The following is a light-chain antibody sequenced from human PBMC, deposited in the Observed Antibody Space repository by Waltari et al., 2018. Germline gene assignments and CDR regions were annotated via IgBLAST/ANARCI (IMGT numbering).Light chain of an antibody. J-gene: IGLJ3*02. V-gene: IGLV7-43*01. CDR2: STN. CDR3: LLYFGGVRV. CDR1: TGPVTYIHY. Sequence: QTVVTLEPSLTVSPGGTVTLTCTSSTGPVTYIHYVHWLQQKPGQAPRTLIYSTNKKHSWTPARFSGSLLGGKAALTLSGVQPEDEAEYYCLLYFGGVRVFGGGTKLTVL.